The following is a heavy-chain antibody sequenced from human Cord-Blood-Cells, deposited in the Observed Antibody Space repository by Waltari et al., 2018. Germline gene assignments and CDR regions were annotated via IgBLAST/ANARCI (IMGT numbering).Heavy chain of an antibody. CDR1: GYPCTSYD. D-gene: IGHD5-18*01. Sequence: QVQLLQPGAVVTKPGASVTVSCKASGYPCTSYDINWVRQATGRGVWWMGWMNPNSGNTGYAQKFQGRVTMTRNTSVSTAYRELSSLRSGDSAVYYCARGGGSYGYYFDYWGQGTLVIVSS. V-gene: IGHV1-8*01. J-gene: IGHJ4*02. CDR3: ARGGGSYGYYFDY. CDR2: MNPNSGNT.